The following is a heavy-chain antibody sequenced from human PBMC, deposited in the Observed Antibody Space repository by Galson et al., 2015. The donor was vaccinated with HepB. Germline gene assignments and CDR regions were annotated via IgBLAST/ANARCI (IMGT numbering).Heavy chain of an antibody. CDR2: ISSSSSYI. Sequence: SLRLSCAASGFTFSSYSMNWVRQAPGKGLEWVSSISSSSSYIYYADSVKGRFTISRDNAKNSLYLQMNSLRAEDTAVYYCAREEGSGYLYYFDYWGQGTLVTVSS. J-gene: IGHJ4*02. CDR1: GFTFSSYS. V-gene: IGHV3-21*01. CDR3: AREEGSGYLYYFDY. D-gene: IGHD3-22*01.